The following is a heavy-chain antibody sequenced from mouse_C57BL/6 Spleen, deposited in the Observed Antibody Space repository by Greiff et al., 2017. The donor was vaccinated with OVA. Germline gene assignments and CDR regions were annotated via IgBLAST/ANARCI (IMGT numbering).Heavy chain of an antibody. CDR3: ARNWALYLDYWYFDV. CDR2: IWSGGST. V-gene: IGHV2-2*01. D-gene: IGHD2-12*01. CDR1: GFSLTSYG. Sequence: QVHVKQSGPGLVQPSQSLSITCTVSGFSLTSYGVHWVRQSPGKGLEWLGVIWSGGSTDYNAAFISRLSISKDNSKSQVFFKMNSLQADDTAIYYCARNWALYLDYWYFDVWGTGTTVTVSS. J-gene: IGHJ1*03.